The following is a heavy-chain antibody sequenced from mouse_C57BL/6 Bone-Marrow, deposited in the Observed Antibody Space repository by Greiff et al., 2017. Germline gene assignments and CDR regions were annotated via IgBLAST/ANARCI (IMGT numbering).Heavy chain of an antibody. CDR2: ISSCGSYT. Sequence: EVMLVESGGDLVKPGGSLKLSCAASGFTFSSYGMSWVRQTPDKRLEWVATISSCGSYTYYPDSVKGRFTISRDNAKNTLYLQMSSLKSEDTARYYCARDDYDGYCDVWGRGTTVTVSS. V-gene: IGHV5-6*01. CDR1: GFTFSSYG. D-gene: IGHD2-4*01. CDR3: ARDDYDGYCDV. J-gene: IGHJ1*03.